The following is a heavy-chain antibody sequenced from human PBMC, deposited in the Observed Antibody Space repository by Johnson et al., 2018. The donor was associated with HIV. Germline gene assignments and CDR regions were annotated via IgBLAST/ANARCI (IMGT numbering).Heavy chain of an antibody. CDR2: IYSGDST. Sequence: VQLVESGGGLIQPGGSLRLSCVASGFTVISNHMSWVRQAPGKGLEWVSVIYSGDSTNYANSVEGRFTISRDNSRDTLSLQMNSLRVEDTALYYCARDRLLWFRELWPHDACDIWGQGTMVTVSS. CDR1: GFTVISNH. V-gene: IGHV3-66*03. J-gene: IGHJ3*02. CDR3: ARDRLLWFRELWPHDACDI. D-gene: IGHD3-10*01.